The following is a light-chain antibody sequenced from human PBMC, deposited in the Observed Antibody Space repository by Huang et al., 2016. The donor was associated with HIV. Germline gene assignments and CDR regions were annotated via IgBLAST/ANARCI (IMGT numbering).Light chain of an antibody. Sequence: EVVMTQSPATLSVSPGERATLSCRASPSVSSNLAWYQQKPGQAPRLLIYDASTRATGIPARFSGSGSGTEFTLTISSLQSEDFAVYYCQHYNNWPPWTFGQGTKVEIK. CDR3: QHYNNWPPWT. CDR1: PSVSSN. J-gene: IGKJ1*01. V-gene: IGKV3-15*01. CDR2: DAS.